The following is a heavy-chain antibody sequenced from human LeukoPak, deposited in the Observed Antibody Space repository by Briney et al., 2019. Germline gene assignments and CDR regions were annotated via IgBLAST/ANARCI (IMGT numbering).Heavy chain of an antibody. CDR3: ARAYG. D-gene: IGHD4-17*01. Sequence: ASGNVSCKSSVYTFTSYDINWVRQATGQGNAWMGWMNPNSGNTGYAQTFQAIVTMTRNTSISTAYMELSSLRSGDTAVYCCARAYGWGQGTLVTVSS. J-gene: IGHJ4*02. CDR1: VYTFTSYD. CDR2: MNPNSGNT. V-gene: IGHV1-8*01.